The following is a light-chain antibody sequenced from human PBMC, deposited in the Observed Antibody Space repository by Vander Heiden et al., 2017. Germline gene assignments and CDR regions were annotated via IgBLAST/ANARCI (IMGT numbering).Light chain of an antibody. V-gene: IGLV1-40*01. J-gene: IGLJ2*01. Sequence: QSVLTQPPSVSGAPGQRVTISCTGSSSNIGAGYDVHWYKQLPGTAPKLLIYGNTNRPSGVPDRFSGSKSGTSASLAITGLQAEDEADYYCQSYDISLSGVVFGGGTKLT. CDR3: QSYDISLSGVV. CDR2: GNT. CDR1: SSNIGAGYD.